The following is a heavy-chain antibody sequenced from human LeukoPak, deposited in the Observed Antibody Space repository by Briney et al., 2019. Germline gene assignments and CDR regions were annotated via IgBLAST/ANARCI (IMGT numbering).Heavy chain of an antibody. J-gene: IGHJ3*02. CDR1: GGSFSGYY. CDR2: INHSGTT. CDR3: ARFPCSGDSCYSGIRAFDI. V-gene: IGHV4-34*01. Sequence: NPSETLSLTCGVYGGSFSGYYWNWIRQSPGKGLEWIGEINHSGTTNYIPSLKSRVTISVDTTKKQFSLKLSSVTAADTALYYCARFPCSGDSCYSGIRAFDIWGQGTMVTASS. D-gene: IGHD2-15*01.